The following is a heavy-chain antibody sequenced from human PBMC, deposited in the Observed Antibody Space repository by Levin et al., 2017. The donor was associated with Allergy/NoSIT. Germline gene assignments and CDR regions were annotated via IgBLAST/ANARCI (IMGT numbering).Heavy chain of an antibody. CDR1: GYTLTELS. CDR3: AIRGSPRIVGATLDY. Sequence: SFPFSGYTLTELSMHWVRQAPGKGLSFLFFFSPASFSPLSAQKFQGRVTMTEDTSTDTAYMELSSLRSEDTAVYYCAIRGSPRIVGATLDYWGQGTLVTVSS. CDR2: FSPASFSP. V-gene: IGHV1-24*01. D-gene: IGHD1-26*01. J-gene: IGHJ4*02.